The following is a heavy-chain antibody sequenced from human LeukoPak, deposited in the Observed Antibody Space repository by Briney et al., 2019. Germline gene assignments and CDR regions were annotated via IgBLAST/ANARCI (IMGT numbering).Heavy chain of an antibody. Sequence: ASVKVSCKASGGTFNSYAISWVRPAPGQGLEWMGGIIPLFGTANYTQEVQGRVTFTTDESASTAYMEVSSLRSEDTAVYYCASGSLGDGYGVGDYYQYMDVWGKGTTVTVSS. CDR2: IIPLFGTA. CDR3: ASGSLGDGYGVGDYYQYMDV. V-gene: IGHV1-69*05. J-gene: IGHJ6*03. CDR1: GGTFNSYA. D-gene: IGHD5-24*01.